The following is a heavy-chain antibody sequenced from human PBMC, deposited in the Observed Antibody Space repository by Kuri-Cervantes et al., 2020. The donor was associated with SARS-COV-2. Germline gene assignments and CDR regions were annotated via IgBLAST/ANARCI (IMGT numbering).Heavy chain of an antibody. CDR1: GYTFTSYD. CDR3: ARGRYSSSYWFDP. V-gene: IGHV1-8*03. J-gene: IGHJ5*02. Sequence: ASVKVSCKASGYTFTSYDISWVRQATGQGLEWMGWMNPNSGNTGYAQKFQGRVTITRNTSISTAYMELSSLRSEDTAVYYCARGRYSSSYWFDPWGQGTLVTVSS. D-gene: IGHD6-6*01. CDR2: MNPNSGNT.